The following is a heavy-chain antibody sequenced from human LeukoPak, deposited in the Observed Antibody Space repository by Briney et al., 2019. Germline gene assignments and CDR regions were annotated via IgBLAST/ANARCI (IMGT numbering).Heavy chain of an antibody. CDR3: ARLDSSGHFDY. Sequence: SETLSLTCAVYGGSFSGYYWSWIRQPPGKGLEWIGEINHSGSTNYNPSLKSRVTISVDTSKNQFSLKLSSVTAADTAVYYCARLDSSGHFDYWGQGALVTVSS. J-gene: IGHJ4*02. CDR2: INHSGST. CDR1: GGSFSGYY. V-gene: IGHV4-34*01. D-gene: IGHD3-22*01.